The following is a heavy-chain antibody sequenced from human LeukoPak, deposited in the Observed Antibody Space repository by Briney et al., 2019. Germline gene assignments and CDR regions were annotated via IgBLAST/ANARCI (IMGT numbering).Heavy chain of an antibody. Sequence: SETLSLTCTVSGGSISSYYWSWVRQPPGKGLEWIGYIYNSGSTNYNLSLKSRVTISVDTSKNQFSLKLSSVTAADTAVYYCAGGYKYAYYNYYYMDVWGKGTTVTVSS. D-gene: IGHD5-24*01. CDR1: GGSISSYY. CDR2: IYNSGST. V-gene: IGHV4-59*01. CDR3: AGGYKYAYYNYYYMDV. J-gene: IGHJ6*03.